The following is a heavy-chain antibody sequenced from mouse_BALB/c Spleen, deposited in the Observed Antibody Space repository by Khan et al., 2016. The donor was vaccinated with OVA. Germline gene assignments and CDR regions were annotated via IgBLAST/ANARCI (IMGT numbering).Heavy chain of an antibody. Sequence: QVQLKQSGPGLVAPSQSLSITCTISGFSLTNYGVHWVRQPPGKGLEWLVVIWSDGSTTYNSTLKSRLSISKDNSKSQVFLKMNSLQTDDTDIYYCARQPYYHYYIMDYWGQGISVTVSS. CDR3: ARQPYYHYYIMDY. D-gene: IGHD2-10*01. J-gene: IGHJ4*01. CDR2: IWSDGST. V-gene: IGHV2-6-1*01. CDR1: GFSLTNYG.